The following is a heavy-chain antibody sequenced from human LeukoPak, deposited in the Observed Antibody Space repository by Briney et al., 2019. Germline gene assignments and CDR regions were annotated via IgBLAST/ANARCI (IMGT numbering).Heavy chain of an antibody. CDR2: INHSGST. J-gene: IGHJ5*02. CDR1: GGSFSGYY. D-gene: IGHD5-18*01. V-gene: IGHV4-34*01. Sequence: SETLSLTCAVYGGSFSGYYWSWIRQPPGKGLEWIGEINHSGSTNHNPSLKSRVTISVDTSKNQFSLKLSSVTAADTAVYYCARQKRRGIQLWLRVVWFDPWGQGTLVTVSS. CDR3: ARQKRRGIQLWLRVVWFDP.